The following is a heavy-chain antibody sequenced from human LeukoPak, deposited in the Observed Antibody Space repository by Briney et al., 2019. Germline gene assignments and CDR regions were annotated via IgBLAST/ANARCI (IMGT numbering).Heavy chain of an antibody. D-gene: IGHD1-26*01. CDR2: ISGNSVTI. CDR3: AKILSGTYSFDL. Sequence: GGSLRLSCTASGSTFSTYPMTWVRQAPGQGLEWVSAISGNSVTIHYADSGKGRFNISRDNSKNTMYLQMYSLRAEDTAVYYCAKILSGTYSFDLWGQGTLVTVSS. CDR1: GSTFSTYP. V-gene: IGHV3-23*01. J-gene: IGHJ4*02.